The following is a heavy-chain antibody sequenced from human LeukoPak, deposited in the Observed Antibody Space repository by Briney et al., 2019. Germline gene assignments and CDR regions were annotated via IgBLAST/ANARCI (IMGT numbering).Heavy chain of an antibody. CDR3: ARAYSDYDDYFDS. CDR2: IKQDGSEK. Sequence: GGSLRLSCAASGFTFSSYSMNWVRQAPGKGLEWVANIKQDGSEKYYLDSVKGRLTISRDNAKKSLYLQMNSLRAEDTAVYYCARAYSDYDDYFDSWGQGTRVTVSS. CDR1: GFTFSSYS. V-gene: IGHV3-7*01. D-gene: IGHD5-12*01. J-gene: IGHJ4*02.